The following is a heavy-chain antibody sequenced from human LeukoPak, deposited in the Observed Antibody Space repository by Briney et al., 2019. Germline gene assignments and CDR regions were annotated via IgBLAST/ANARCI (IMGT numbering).Heavy chain of an antibody. V-gene: IGHV3-30-3*01. CDR3: ARGPLVVAVDTVLNY. CDR1: GFTFSSYA. CDR2: ISYDGSNK. D-gene: IGHD3-22*01. J-gene: IGHJ4*02. Sequence: PGGSLRLSCAASGFTFSSYAMHWVRQAPGKGLEWVAVISYDGSNKYYADSVKGRFTISRDNSKNTLYLQMNSLRAEDTAVYYCARGPLVVAVDTVLNYWGQGTLVTVSS.